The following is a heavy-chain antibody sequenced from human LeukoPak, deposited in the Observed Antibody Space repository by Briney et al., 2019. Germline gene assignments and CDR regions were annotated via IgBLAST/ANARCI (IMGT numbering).Heavy chain of an antibody. CDR1: GFTFSSYK. CDR2: ISSSGSTI. V-gene: IGHV3-48*03. D-gene: IGHD1-26*01. J-gene: IGHJ5*02. Sequence: PGGSLRLSCAASGFTFSSYKMNWVRQAPGKGLEWDSYISSSGSTIYYADSVKGRFTISRDNAKNSLYLQMNSLRAEDTAVYYCARGSGSYYLDWFDPWGQGTLVTVSS. CDR3: ARGSGSYYLDWFDP.